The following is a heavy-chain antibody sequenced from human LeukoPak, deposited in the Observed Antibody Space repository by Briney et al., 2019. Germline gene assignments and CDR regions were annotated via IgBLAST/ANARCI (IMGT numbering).Heavy chain of an antibody. CDR3: ASWGSVAGQRAIDY. D-gene: IGHD6-19*01. J-gene: IGHJ4*02. V-gene: IGHV3-7*03. CDR2: LIQDGREK. Sequence: PGGSLRLSCAASGFTFSRYWMTWVRQAPGKGVEWVATLIQDGREKHYVDSVKGRFTISRDNAKNSVYLEMDSLRAEDTAVYLCASWGSVAGQRAIDYWGQGTLVTVSS. CDR1: GFTFSRYW.